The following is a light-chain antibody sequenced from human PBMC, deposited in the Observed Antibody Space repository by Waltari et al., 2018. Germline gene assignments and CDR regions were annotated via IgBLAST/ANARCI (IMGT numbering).Light chain of an antibody. CDR1: QDIGDF. CDR2: AAS. Sequence: DIQMTHSPSSLTASVGDRVTITCRASQDIGDFLVWFQQRPGKAPKSLIYAASTLQGGVPSRVSGSGSGTDFTLTISSLQPEDSGTYYCQQYQDYPHTFGGGTRVEVK. J-gene: IGKJ4*01. CDR3: QQYQDYPHT. V-gene: IGKV1-16*01.